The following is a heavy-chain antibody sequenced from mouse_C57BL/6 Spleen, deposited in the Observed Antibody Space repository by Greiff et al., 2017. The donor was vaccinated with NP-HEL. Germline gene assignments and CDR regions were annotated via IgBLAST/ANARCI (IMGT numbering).Heavy chain of an antibody. V-gene: IGHV1-82*01. J-gene: IGHJ2*01. CDR1: GYAFSSSW. D-gene: IGHD1-3*01. CDR3: ARSKELLKFCY. CDR2: IYPGDGDT. Sequence: QVQLQQSGPELVKPGASVKISCKASGYAFSSSWMNWVKQRPGKGLEWIGRIYPGDGDTNYNGKFKGKATLTADKSSSTAYMQLSSLTSEDSAVYFCARSKELLKFCYWGQGTTLTVSS.